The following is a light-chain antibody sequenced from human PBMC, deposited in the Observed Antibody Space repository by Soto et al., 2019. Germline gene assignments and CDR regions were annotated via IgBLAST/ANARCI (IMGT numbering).Light chain of an antibody. CDR2: GAS. V-gene: IGKV3-20*01. J-gene: IGKJ2*01. CDR1: QSVSSSY. CDR3: QQFGTSPMFT. Sequence: EIVLTQSPGTLSLSPGERATLSCRASQSVSSSYLAWYQQRPGQAPRLLIFGASSRATGVPDRFSGTGSGTDFTLTISRLEPEDFVVYYCQQFGTSPMFTCGQGTKLEI.